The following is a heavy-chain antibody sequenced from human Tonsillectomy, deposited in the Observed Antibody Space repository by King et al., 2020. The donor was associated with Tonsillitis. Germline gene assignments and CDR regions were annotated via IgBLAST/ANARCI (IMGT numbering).Heavy chain of an antibody. J-gene: IGHJ5*02. V-gene: IGHV1-2*02. CDR3: SRETWVYGS. CDR1: GYTFTNYH. D-gene: IGHD5-24*01. CDR2: IDCNSGST. Sequence: QLVQSGTEVKMPGASVTVSCKASGYTFTNYHIHWIRQAPGQGREWMGWIDCNSGSTNYAQNLQGRVTLTRDTSTNTAYLDLRSLTSDDTAVYYCSRETWVYGSWGQGTLVTVSS.